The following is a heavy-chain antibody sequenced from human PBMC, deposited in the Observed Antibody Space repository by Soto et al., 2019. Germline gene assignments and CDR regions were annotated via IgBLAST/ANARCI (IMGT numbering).Heavy chain of an antibody. CDR1: GYTFTSYD. V-gene: IGHV1-8*01. D-gene: IGHD1-1*01. Sequence: QVQLVQSGAEVKKPGASVKVSCKASGYTFTSYDINWVRQATGQGLEWMGWMNPNSGNTGYARKFQGRVTMTTNTSISTAYMELSSLRSEDTAVYYCARERTGTTSMDVWGQGTPVTVSS. J-gene: IGHJ6*02. CDR2: MNPNSGNT. CDR3: ARERTGTTSMDV.